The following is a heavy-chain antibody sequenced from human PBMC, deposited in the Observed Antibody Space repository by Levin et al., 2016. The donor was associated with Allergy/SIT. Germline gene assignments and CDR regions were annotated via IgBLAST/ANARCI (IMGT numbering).Heavy chain of an antibody. CDR2: VIGTATAT. Sequence: GGSLRLSCAASGFNFSYSAMTWVRQAPGRGLEWVSLVIGTATATYYAESVKGRFTISRDNSKNTLFLQMNSLRVEDTAVYYCARRGENSGSERYYFDSWGQGILVTVSS. J-gene: IGHJ4*02. D-gene: IGHD6-6*01. CDR3: ARRGENSGSERYYFDS. V-gene: IGHV3-23*01. CDR1: GFNFSYSA.